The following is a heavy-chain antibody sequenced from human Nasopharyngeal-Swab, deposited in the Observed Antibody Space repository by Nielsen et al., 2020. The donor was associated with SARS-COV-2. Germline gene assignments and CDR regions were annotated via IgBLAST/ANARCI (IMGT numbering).Heavy chain of an antibody. Sequence: GESLKISCAASGFTFSSYWMSWVRQAPGKGLEWVANIKQDGSGKYYVDSVKGRFTISRDNAKNSLYLQMNSLRAEDTAVYYCAKAVAANDYWGQGTLVTVSS. D-gene: IGHD6-19*01. CDR2: IKQDGSGK. CDR3: AKAVAANDY. J-gene: IGHJ4*02. V-gene: IGHV3-7*01. CDR1: GFTFSSYW.